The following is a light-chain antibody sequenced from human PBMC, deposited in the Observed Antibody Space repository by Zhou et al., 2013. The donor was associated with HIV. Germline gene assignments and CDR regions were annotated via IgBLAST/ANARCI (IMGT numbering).Light chain of an antibody. Sequence: QSALTQPASVSGSPGQSIAISCTGTSSDVDSYNRVSWYQQSPGTGPKLMIYEVSNRPSGVPDRFSGSKSGNTASLTISGLQAEDEADYYCSSYSSSSTLYVFGTGTKVTV. CDR1: SSDVDSYNR. J-gene: IGLJ1*01. V-gene: IGLV2-18*02. CDR2: EVS. CDR3: SSYSSSSTLYV.